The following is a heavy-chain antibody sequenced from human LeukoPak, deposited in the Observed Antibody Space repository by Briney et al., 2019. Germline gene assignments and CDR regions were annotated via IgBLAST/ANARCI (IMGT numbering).Heavy chain of an antibody. CDR3: AKDPSSGWLGFDY. V-gene: IGHV3-30*18. J-gene: IGHJ4*02. CDR2: ISYDGSNK. D-gene: IGHD6-19*01. CDR1: GFTLSSYG. Sequence: GGSLRLSCAASGFTLSSYGMHWVRQAPGKGLEWVAVISYDGSNKYYADSVKGRFTISRDNSKNTLYLQMNSLRAEDTAVYYCAKDPSSGWLGFDYWGQGTLVTVSS.